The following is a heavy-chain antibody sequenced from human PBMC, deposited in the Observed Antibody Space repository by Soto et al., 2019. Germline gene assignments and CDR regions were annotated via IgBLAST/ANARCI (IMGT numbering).Heavy chain of an antibody. J-gene: IGHJ6*02. CDR1: GYTFTSYG. CDR2: ISAYNGNT. V-gene: IGHV1-18*04. Sequence: ASVKVSCKASGYTFTSYGISWVRQAPGQGLEWMGWISAYNGNTNYAQKLQGRVTMTTDTSTSTAYMELRSLRSDDTAVYYCARESIKIFGVVIIDYGMDVWGQGTTVTVSS. CDR3: ARESIKIFGVVIIDYGMDV. D-gene: IGHD3-3*01.